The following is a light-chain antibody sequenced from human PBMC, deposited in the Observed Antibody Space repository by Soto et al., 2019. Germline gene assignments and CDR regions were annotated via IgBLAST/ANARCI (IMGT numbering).Light chain of an antibody. CDR2: WAS. J-gene: IGKJ1*01. V-gene: IGKV4-1*01. Sequence: DIVMTQSPDSLAVSLGERVTINCKSSQSVLYSSNNRNYLAWFQQKPGQPAKLLIYWASTRESGVPDRFSGSGSGTDFTLTISSLQAEDVAVYYCQQYFTTPAWTFGQGTKVEIK. CDR1: QSVLYSSNNRNY. CDR3: QQYFTTPAWT.